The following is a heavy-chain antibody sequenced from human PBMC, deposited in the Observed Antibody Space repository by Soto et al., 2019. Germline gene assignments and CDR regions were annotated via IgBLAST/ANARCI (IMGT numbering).Heavy chain of an antibody. D-gene: IGHD1-26*01. Sequence: LRLSCAASGFSFSTYWMHWVRQAPGKGLVWVSRINSDATTTSYVDSVKGRFTISRDNAKHTLYLQMNSLRAEDTAVYYCARGLGGMTTVDYWGQGTLVTVSS. CDR3: ARGLGGMTTVDY. V-gene: IGHV3-74*01. J-gene: IGHJ4*02. CDR1: GFSFSTYW. CDR2: INSDATTT.